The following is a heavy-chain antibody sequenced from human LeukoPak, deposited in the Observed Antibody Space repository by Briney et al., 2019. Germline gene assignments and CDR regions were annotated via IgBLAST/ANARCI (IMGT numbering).Heavy chain of an antibody. CDR1: GFTFSNYR. J-gene: IGHJ4*02. CDR3: ARLVAGAGITY. D-gene: IGHD6-19*01. CDR2: IRQDGSER. Sequence: GGSLRLSCAASGFTFSNYRMTWVRQAPGKGLEWVANIRQDGSERYFVDSVKGRFTISRDNAKNSLYLQMNSLRAEDTAVYYCARLVAGAGITYWGQGTLVTVSS. V-gene: IGHV3-7*05.